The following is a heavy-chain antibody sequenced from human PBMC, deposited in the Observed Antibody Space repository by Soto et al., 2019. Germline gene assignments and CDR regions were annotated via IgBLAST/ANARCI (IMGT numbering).Heavy chain of an antibody. CDR2: VSPYSGNT. J-gene: IGHJ6*04. CDR3: ARAFLPRPRWGRATAQFSHYGMAG. V-gene: IGHV1-18*01. Sequence: GASVKVSCKASGYTFTSYAIGWVLQVPGQGLEWIGMVSPYSGNTDSSQKFQGIVTITTDTSTHTAYLDLRKLRSDAQAVYLCARAFLPRPRWGRATAQFSHYGMAGRGKRSTVTVSS. D-gene: IGHD3-16*01. CDR1: GYTFTSYA.